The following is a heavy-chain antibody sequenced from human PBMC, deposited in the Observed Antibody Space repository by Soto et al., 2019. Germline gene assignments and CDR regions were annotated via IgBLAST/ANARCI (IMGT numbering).Heavy chain of an antibody. J-gene: IGHJ4*02. V-gene: IGHV3-7*03. CDR2: IKQDGSEK. D-gene: IGHD2-2*01. Sequence: GGSLRLSCAASGFTFSSYWMSWVRQAPGKGLEWVANIKQDGSEKYYVDSVKGRFTISRDNAKNSLYLQMNSLRAEDTAVYSCARRGSAIVVVPAAIWYFDYWGQGTLVTVSS. CDR1: GFTFSSYW. CDR3: ARRGSAIVVVPAAIWYFDY.